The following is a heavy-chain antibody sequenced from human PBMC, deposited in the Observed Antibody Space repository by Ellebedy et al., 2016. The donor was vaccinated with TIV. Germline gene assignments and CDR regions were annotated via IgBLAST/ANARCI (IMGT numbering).Heavy chain of an antibody. D-gene: IGHD6-13*01. Sequence: SETLSLTCTVSGYFISDGYYWGWIRQPPGKGLAWIGSSYHSGSTFYNPSLKSRVSISVDTTKNQFSLRLSSVTAADTAVYYCARHAVAAPPWFDPWGQGTLVTVSS. V-gene: IGHV4-38-2*02. CDR2: SYHSGST. J-gene: IGHJ5*02. CDR1: GYFISDGYY. CDR3: ARHAVAAPPWFDP.